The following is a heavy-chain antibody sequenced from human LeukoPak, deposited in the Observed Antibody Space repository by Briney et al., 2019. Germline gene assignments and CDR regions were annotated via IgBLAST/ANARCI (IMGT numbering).Heavy chain of an antibody. CDR2: IWYDGSNK. Sequence: QPGGSLRLSCAASGFTFSSYGMHWVRQAPGKGLEWVAVIWYDGSNKYYADSVKGRFTISRDNSKNTLYLQMNSLRAEDTAVYYCARRDTVGATIDYWGQGTLVTVSS. J-gene: IGHJ4*02. V-gene: IGHV3-33*01. D-gene: IGHD1-26*01. CDR3: ARRDTVGATIDY. CDR1: GFTFSSYG.